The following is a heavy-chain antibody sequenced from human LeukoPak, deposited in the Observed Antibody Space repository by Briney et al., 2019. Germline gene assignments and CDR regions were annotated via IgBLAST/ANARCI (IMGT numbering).Heavy chain of an antibody. Sequence: GGSLRLSCAASGFTFNSYGMEWVRQAPGKGLEWVAFIRYDGSDTYYADSVKGRFTISRDNSKNTLYLQMNSLRAEDTAVYYCARGGSGSYYYYYYYMDVWGKGTTVTVSS. J-gene: IGHJ6*03. CDR1: GFTFNSYG. CDR3: ARGGSGSYYYYYYYMDV. CDR2: IRYDGSDT. D-gene: IGHD1-26*01. V-gene: IGHV3-30*02.